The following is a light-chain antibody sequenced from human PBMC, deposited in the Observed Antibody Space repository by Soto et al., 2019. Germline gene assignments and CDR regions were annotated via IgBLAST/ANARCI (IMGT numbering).Light chain of an antibody. Sequence: EIVMPQSPATLSVSPGARATLSGRASQSVSSNLAWYQQKPGQAPRLLIYGASTRATGIPARFSGSGFGTEFTLTISSLQSEDFAVYYCQQYNNWPQTFGQGTKVDIK. CDR1: QSVSSN. V-gene: IGKV3-15*01. CDR3: QQYNNWPQT. CDR2: GAS. J-gene: IGKJ1*01.